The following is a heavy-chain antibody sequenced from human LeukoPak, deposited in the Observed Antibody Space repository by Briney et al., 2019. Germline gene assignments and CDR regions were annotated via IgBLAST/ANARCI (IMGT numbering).Heavy chain of an antibody. CDR3: ARQGFNWNYRDY. V-gene: IGHV5-10-1*01. CDR2: IDPSDSHS. Sequence: GESLKISCKASGYSFPSYWISWVRQMPGKGLEYIGRIDPSDSHSNYSPSFQGHVTTSVDKSITTAYLQWSSLRALDTAIYYCARQGFNWNYRDYWGQGTLVTVSS. J-gene: IGHJ4*02. D-gene: IGHD1-7*01. CDR1: GYSFPSYW.